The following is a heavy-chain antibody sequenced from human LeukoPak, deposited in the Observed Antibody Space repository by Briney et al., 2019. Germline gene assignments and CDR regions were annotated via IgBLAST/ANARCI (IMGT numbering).Heavy chain of an antibody. CDR2: IHTDGTST. D-gene: IGHD3-22*01. CDR3: VRSRNYYESSVYYRSFYFDY. Sequence: GGSLRLSCAASGFTFSSYWMHWVRQVPGEGPVWVSSIHTDGTSTTYADSVKGRFTISRDNAENTLYLQMNSLRAEDTAVYYCVRSRNYYESSVYYRSFYFDYWGQGTLVTVSS. V-gene: IGHV3-74*01. CDR1: GFTFSSYW. J-gene: IGHJ4*02.